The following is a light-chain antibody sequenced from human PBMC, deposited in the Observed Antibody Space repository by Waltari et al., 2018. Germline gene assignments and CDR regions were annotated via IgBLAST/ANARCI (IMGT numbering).Light chain of an antibody. V-gene: IGKV3-11*01. J-gene: IGKJ2*01. CDR1: QSVDNF. Sequence: EIVLTQSPVTLSLSPGQRATLSCRASQSVDNFLGWYHQKPGQAPRLLIYDATKRDPGIPARCSGGGSATDFTLTISSLEPEDVGLYYCHQGSTWPRTFGQGTKLEI. CDR3: HQGSTWPRT. CDR2: DAT.